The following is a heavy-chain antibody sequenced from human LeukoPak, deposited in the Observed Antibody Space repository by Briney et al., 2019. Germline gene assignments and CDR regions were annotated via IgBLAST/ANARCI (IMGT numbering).Heavy chain of an antibody. V-gene: IGHV1-2*02. Sequence: ASVKVSCKASGYTFTGYYMHWVRQAPGQGLEWMGWINPNSGGTNYAQKFQGRVTMTRDTSISTAYMELSRLRSDDTAVYYCARDLHSSGWYHFDYWGQGILVTVSS. D-gene: IGHD6-19*01. CDR1: GYTFTGYY. J-gene: IGHJ4*02. CDR2: INPNSGGT. CDR3: ARDLHSSGWYHFDY.